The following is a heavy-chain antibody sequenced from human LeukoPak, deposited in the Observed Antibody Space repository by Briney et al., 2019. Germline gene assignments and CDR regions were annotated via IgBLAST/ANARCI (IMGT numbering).Heavy chain of an antibody. D-gene: IGHD6-19*01. CDR3: ARDQEAVDAFDI. CDR1: GGSISSYY. Sequence: SETLSLTCTVSGGSISSYYWSWIRQPPGKGLEWIGYIYYSGSTNCNPSLKSRVTISVDTSKNQFSLKLSSVTAADTAVYYCARDQEAVDAFDIWGQGTMVTVSS. J-gene: IGHJ3*02. V-gene: IGHV4-59*12. CDR2: IYYSGST.